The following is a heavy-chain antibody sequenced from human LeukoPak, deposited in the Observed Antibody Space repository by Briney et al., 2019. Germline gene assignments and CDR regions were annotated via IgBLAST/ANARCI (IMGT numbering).Heavy chain of an antibody. CDR2: ISSSSGYI. Sequence: GGSLRLSCAASGFTFSSYSMTWVRQAPGKGLEWVSSISSSSGYIYYADSVKGRFTISRDNAKNSLYLQMNSLRAEDTAVYYCAELGITMIGGVWGKGTTVTISS. J-gene: IGHJ6*04. D-gene: IGHD3-10*02. V-gene: IGHV3-21*01. CDR3: AELGITMIGGV. CDR1: GFTFSSYS.